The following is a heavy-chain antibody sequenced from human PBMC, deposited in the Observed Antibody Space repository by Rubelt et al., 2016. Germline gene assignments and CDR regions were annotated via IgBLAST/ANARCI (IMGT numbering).Heavy chain of an antibody. CDR3: ARVGGYNSPFNY. V-gene: IGHV4-31*02. CDR2: IYYSGST. D-gene: IGHD2/OR15-2a*01. J-gene: IGHJ4*02. Sequence: GKGLEWIGYIYYSGSTYYNPSLKSRVTISVDTSKNQFSLKLSSVTAADTAMYYCARVGGYNSPFNYWGPGTLVTVSS.